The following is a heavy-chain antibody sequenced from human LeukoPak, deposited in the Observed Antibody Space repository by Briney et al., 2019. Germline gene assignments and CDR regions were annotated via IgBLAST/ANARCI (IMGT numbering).Heavy chain of an antibody. CDR2: ISYDGSNK. V-gene: IGHV3-30*09. CDR1: GCTFSSYA. J-gene: IGHJ3*02. Sequence: GGSLRLSCAASGCTFSSYAKHWVRQAPGKGLKWVAVISYDGSNKYYADSVKGRFAISRDNSKNTLYLQMNSLRAEDTAVYYCARDCSSTSCYVDAFDIWGQGTMVTVSS. D-gene: IGHD2-2*01. CDR3: ARDCSSTSCYVDAFDI.